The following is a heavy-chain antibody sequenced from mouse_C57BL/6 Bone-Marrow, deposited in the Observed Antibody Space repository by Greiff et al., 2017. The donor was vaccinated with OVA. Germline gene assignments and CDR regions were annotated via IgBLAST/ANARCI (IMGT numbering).Heavy chain of an antibody. Sequence: EVKLVESGEGLVKPGGSLKLSCAASGFTFSSYAMSWVRQTPEKRLEWVAYISSGGDYIYYADTVKGRFTISRDNARNTLYLQMSSLKSEDTAMYYCTRDGLYGSTPYWYFDVWGTGTTVTVFS. CDR1: GFTFSSYA. V-gene: IGHV5-9-1*02. J-gene: IGHJ1*03. CDR2: ISSGGDYI. CDR3: TRDGLYGSTPYWYFDV. D-gene: IGHD1-1*01.